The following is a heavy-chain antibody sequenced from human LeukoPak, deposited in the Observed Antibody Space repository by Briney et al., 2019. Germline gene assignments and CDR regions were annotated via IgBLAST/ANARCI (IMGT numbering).Heavy chain of an antibody. D-gene: IGHD1-7*01. CDR1: GGSISSSSYY. Sequence: SDTLSLTCTLSGGSISSSSYYWGWIRQPPGKVLEWFGSMYYSGSTFYNPSRRSRVTISVDTSKNQFSLRLSSITAADTAVYYCATFYGYSNTWNYPYFDNWGQGTLVTVSS. CDR3: ATFYGYSNTWNYPYFDN. CDR2: MYYSGST. V-gene: IGHV4-39*01. J-gene: IGHJ4*02.